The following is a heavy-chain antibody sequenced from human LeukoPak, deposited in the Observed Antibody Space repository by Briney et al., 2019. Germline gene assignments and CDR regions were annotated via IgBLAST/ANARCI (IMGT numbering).Heavy chain of an antibody. CDR2: IKQDGSEK. J-gene: IGHJ6*02. Sequence: PGGSLRLSCAASGFTFSSYWMSWVRQAPGKGLEWVANIKQDGSEKYYVGYVKGRFTISRDNAKNSLYLQMNSLRAEDTAVYYCERDMLGYCSGGRCYYGMDVWGQGTTVTVSS. CDR3: ERDMLGYCSGGRCYYGMDV. D-gene: IGHD2-15*01. CDR1: GFTFSSYW. V-gene: IGHV3-7*01.